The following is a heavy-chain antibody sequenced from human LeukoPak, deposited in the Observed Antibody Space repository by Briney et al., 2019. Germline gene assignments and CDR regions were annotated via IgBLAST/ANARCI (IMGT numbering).Heavy chain of an antibody. J-gene: IGHJ4*02. D-gene: IGHD4-17*01. V-gene: IGHV1-2*02. CDR2: INPNSGGT. Sequence: ASVKVSCKASGYTFTGYYMYWVRQAPGQGLEWMGWINPNSGGTNYAQKFQGRVTMTRDTSISTANMELTRRRLDDTAVYYCARDLGTTVATSDYWGQGTLVTVSS. CDR3: ARDLGTTVATSDY. CDR1: GYTFTGYY.